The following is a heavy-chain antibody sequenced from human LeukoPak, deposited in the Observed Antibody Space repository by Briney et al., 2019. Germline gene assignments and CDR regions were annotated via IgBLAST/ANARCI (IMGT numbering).Heavy chain of an antibody. CDR2: ISGSGGSA. V-gene: IGHV3-23*01. Sequence: GGTLRLSCAASGFTFSSYGMSWVRQAPGKGLEWVSAISGSGGSAYYADSVKGRFTISRDNSKNTLYLQMNSLRAEDTAVYYCATLRTYYDFWSGDVDQWGQGTLVTVSS. J-gene: IGHJ4*02. D-gene: IGHD3-3*01. CDR1: GFTFSSYG. CDR3: ATLRTYYDFWSGDVDQ.